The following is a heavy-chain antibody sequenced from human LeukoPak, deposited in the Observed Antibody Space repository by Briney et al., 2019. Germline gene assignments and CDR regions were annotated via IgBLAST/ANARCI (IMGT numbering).Heavy chain of an antibody. Sequence: ASVKVSCKASGYTFTGYYMHWVRQAPGQGLEWMGWINPNSGGTNYAQKFQGWVTMTRDTSISTAYMELSGLRSDDTAVYYCARGYQQWLVYYFDYWGQGTLVTVSS. J-gene: IGHJ4*02. CDR1: GYTFTGYY. D-gene: IGHD6-19*01. V-gene: IGHV1-2*04. CDR3: ARGYQQWLVYYFDY. CDR2: INPNSGGT.